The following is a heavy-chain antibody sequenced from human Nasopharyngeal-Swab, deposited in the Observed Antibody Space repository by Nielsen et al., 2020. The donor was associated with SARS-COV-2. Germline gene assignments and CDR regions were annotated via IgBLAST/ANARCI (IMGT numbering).Heavy chain of an antibody. V-gene: IGHV3-11*01. CDR3: AKDNGRNFGY. J-gene: IGHJ4*02. Sequence: GGSLRLSCAASGFTFSDRYMIWIRQAQGEVLEWISYISSSGSSINYADSVKGRFTISRDNSKNTLYLQMNSLRAEDTAVYYCAKDNGRNFGYWGQGTLVTVSS. CDR1: GFTFSDRY. CDR2: ISSSGSSI. D-gene: IGHD4-23*01.